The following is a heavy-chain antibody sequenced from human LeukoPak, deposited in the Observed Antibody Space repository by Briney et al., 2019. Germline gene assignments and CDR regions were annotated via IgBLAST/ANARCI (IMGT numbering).Heavy chain of an antibody. D-gene: IGHD6-13*01. CDR3: AKDSSKTAAGFINDAFDI. CDR2: ISGSGDST. CDR1: GFTFSSYG. V-gene: IGHV3-23*01. J-gene: IGHJ3*02. Sequence: PGGSLRLSCAASGFTFSSYGMSWVRQAPGKGLEWVSAISGSGDSTYYADSVKGRFTISRDDSKNTLDLQMNSLRAEDTAVYYCAKDSSKTAAGFINDAFDIWGQGTMVTVSS.